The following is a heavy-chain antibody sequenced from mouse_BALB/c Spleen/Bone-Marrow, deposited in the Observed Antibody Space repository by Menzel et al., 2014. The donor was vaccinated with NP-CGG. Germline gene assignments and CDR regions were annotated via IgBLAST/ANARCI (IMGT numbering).Heavy chain of an antibody. V-gene: IGHV1S34*01. J-gene: IGHJ1*01. CDR3: ARGDYGDWYFDV. D-gene: IGHD2-4*01. CDR1: GYSFTGYY. CDR2: ISCYNGAT. Sequence: LVKTGASVKISCKASGYSFTGYYMHCVKQSHGKSLEWIGYISCYNGATSYNQKFKGKATFTVDTSSSTAYMQFNSLTSEDSVVYYCARGDYGDWYFDVWGAGTTVTVSS.